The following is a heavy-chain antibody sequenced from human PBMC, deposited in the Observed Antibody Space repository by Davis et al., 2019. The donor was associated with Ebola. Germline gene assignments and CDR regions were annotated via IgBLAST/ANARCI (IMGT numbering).Heavy chain of an antibody. V-gene: IGHV4-34*01. CDR1: GGSFSGYY. J-gene: IGHJ5*02. CDR3: ARAAAGTFGHNWFDP. Sequence: SETLSLTCAVYGGSFSGYYWSWIRQPPGKGLEWIGEINHSGSTNYNPSLQSRVTISVDTSKNQFSLKLSSVTAADTAVYYCARAAAGTFGHNWFDPWGQGTLVTVSS. CDR2: INHSGST. D-gene: IGHD6-13*01.